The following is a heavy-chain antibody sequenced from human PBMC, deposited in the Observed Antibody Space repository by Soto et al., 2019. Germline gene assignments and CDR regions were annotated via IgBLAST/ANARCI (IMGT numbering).Heavy chain of an antibody. J-gene: IGHJ4*02. Sequence: GGSLRLSCAASGFTFSSYAMHWVRQAPGKGLEWVAVISYDGSNKYYADSVKGRFTISRDNSKNTLYLQMNSLRAEDTAVYYCARGPKWEPPPYYFDYWGQGTLVTVSS. V-gene: IGHV3-30-3*01. CDR2: ISYDGSNK. CDR1: GFTFSSYA. CDR3: ARGPKWEPPPYYFDY. D-gene: IGHD1-26*01.